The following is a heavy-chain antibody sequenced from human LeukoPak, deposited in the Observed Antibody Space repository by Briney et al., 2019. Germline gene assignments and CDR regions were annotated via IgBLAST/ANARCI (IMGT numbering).Heavy chain of an antibody. CDR2: ISGDSVSI. D-gene: IGHD6-19*01. CDR1: GFTFSSYA. J-gene: IGHJ4*02. V-gene: IGHV3-23*01. Sequence: GSLRLSCAASGFTFSSYAMSWVRQAPGKGLEWVSGISGDSVSIDYADSVKGRITMSRDNSKNTLYLQMNSLRAEDTAVYYCAKRAVAGTGRAFDYWGQGTLVTVSS. CDR3: AKRAVAGTGRAFDY.